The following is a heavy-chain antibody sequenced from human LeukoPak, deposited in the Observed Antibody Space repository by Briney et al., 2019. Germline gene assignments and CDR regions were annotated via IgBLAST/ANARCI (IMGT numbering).Heavy chain of an antibody. V-gene: IGHV1-8*03. CDR3: ARALIGRDAFDI. CDR2: MNPNSGNT. CDR1: GYTFTSCD. D-gene: IGHD2-21*01. Sequence: ASVKVSCKASGYTFTSCDINWVRQATGQGLEWMGWMNPNSGNTGYAQKFQGRVTITRNTSISTAYMELSSLRSDDTAVYYCARALIGRDAFDIWGQGTVVTVSS. J-gene: IGHJ3*02.